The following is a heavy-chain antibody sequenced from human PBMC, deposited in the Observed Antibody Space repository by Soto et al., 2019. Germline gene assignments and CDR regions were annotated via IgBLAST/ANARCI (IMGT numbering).Heavy chain of an antibody. CDR3: AKEGTGTTPGYYFDY. CDR2: ISGSGGTT. D-gene: IGHD1-1*01. Sequence: EVQLLESGGGLVQPGGSLRLSCAASGFTFRSYAMNWVRQAPGKGLEWVSGISGSGGTTYCADSVKGRFTISRDNSKNTLYLQMNSLRAEDTAVYYCAKEGTGTTPGYYFDYWGQGTLVTVSS. J-gene: IGHJ4*02. V-gene: IGHV3-23*01. CDR1: GFTFRSYA.